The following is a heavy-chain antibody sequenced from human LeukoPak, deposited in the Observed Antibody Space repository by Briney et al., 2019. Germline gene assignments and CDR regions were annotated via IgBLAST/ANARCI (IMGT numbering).Heavy chain of an antibody. J-gene: IGHJ4*02. V-gene: IGHV4-34*01. CDR1: GGSFSGYY. CDR2: INHSGST. D-gene: IGHD2-2*01. Sequence: SETLSLTCAVYGGSFSGYYWSWIRQPPGKGLEWIGEINHSGSTNYNPSLKSRVTISVDTSKNQFSLKLSSVTAADTAVYYCARRRYCSSTSCYAGFTYWGQGTLVTVSS. CDR3: ARRRYCSSTSCYAGFTY.